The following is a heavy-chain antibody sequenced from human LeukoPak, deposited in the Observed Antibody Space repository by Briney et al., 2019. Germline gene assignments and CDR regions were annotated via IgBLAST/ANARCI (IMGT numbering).Heavy chain of an antibody. V-gene: IGHV1-2*02. CDR1: GYTFTGHR. CDR3: ARDQGGY. J-gene: IGHJ4*02. Sequence: ASVKVSCKASGYTFTGHRVHWVRQAPGQGLEWMGWIDPNTGGTNYAQNFQGRVTMTRDTSIRTAYMEASSLMIDDTAVYYCARDQGGYWGQGTLVTVSS. CDR2: IDPNTGGT.